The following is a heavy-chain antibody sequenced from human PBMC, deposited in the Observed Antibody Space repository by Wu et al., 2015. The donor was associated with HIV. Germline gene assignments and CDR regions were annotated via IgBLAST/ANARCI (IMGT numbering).Heavy chain of an antibody. Sequence: QVQLLQSGAEVKNPGSSVRVSCKASGATFSSYALSWVRQAPGQGLEWMGRLIPMYGTGNYAQKFQGRVTITADESTSTAYMDVSGLRSDDTAVYYCAGGGGRTSMDPFDFWGQGTLVTVSP. CDR2: LIPMYGTG. CDR1: GATFSSYA. CDR3: AGGGGRTSMDPFDF. J-gene: IGHJ4*02. D-gene: IGHD5-18*01. V-gene: IGHV1-69*13.